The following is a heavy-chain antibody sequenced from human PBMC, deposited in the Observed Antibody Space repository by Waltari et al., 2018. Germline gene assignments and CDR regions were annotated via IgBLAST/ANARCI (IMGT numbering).Heavy chain of an antibody. J-gene: IGHJ4*02. Sequence: QVQLQQWGAGLLKPSETLSLTCAVYGGSFSGYYWSWIRQPPGKGLEWIGEINHSGSTNYNPSLKSRVTISVDTSKNQFSLKLSSVTAADTAVYYCARVRVTIFGVVISEPAVYFDYWGQGTLVTVSS. D-gene: IGHD3-3*01. CDR2: INHSGST. CDR3: ARVRVTIFGVVISEPAVYFDY. CDR1: GGSFSGYY. V-gene: IGHV4-34*01.